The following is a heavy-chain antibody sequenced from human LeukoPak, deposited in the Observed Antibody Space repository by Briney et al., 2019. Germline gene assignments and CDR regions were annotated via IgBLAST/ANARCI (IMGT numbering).Heavy chain of an antibody. V-gene: IGHV4-31*03. CDR3: ARVTLIYYFDY. J-gene: IGHJ4*02. Sequence: SETLSLTCTVSGGSISSGGYSWSWIRQHPGKGLGWLGFIYSNGGTYYNPSLKSRLTISVDTSKNHFSLKLRSVTAAGTAVYYCARVTLIYYFDYWGQGTLVTVSS. CDR2: IYSNGGT. CDR1: GGSISSGGYS.